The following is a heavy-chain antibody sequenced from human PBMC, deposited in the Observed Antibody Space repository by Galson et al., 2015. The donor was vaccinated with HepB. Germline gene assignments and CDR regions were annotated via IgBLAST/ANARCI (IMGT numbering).Heavy chain of an antibody. V-gene: IGHV3-23*01. J-gene: IGHJ4*02. CDR2: ISGSGGST. D-gene: IGHD3-22*01. CDR1: GFTFSSYA. CDR3: AKDKAYYDSSGYYWNVVAD. Sequence: SLRLSCAASGFTFSSYAMSWVRQAPGRGLEWVSAISGSGGSTYYADSVKGRFTISRDNSKNTLYLRMNSLRAEDTAVYYCAKDKAYYDSSGYYWNVVADWGQGTLVTVSS.